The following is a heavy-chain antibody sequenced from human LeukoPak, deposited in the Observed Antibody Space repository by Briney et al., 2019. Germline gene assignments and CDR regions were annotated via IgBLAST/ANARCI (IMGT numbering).Heavy chain of an antibody. CDR3: ARGLLGHCSSISCYPGAFDN. D-gene: IGHD2-2*01. V-gene: IGHV3-66*02. CDR1: GIAVRTNY. CDR2: IYAGGNT. J-gene: IGHJ3*02. Sequence: PGGSLRLSCAASGIAVRTNYISWVRQAPGKGLEWVLVIYAGGNTYYADSVKGRFTISRDNSKNTVYLQMNSLRSEDTAVYYCARGLLGHCSSISCYPGAFDNWGQGTMVSVSS.